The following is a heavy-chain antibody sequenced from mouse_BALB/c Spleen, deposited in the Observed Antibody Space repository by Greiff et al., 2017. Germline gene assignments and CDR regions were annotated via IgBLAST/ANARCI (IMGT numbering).Heavy chain of an antibody. Sequence: EVQVVESGTVLARPGASVKMSCKASGYTFTSYWMHWVKQRPGQCLEWIGAIYPGNSDTSYNQKFKGKAKLTAVTSTSTAYMELSSLTNEDSAVYYCTRIYDGYYYFDYWGQGTTLTVSS. CDR2: IYPGNSDT. D-gene: IGHD2-3*01. V-gene: IGHV1-5*01. CDR3: TRIYDGYYYFDY. CDR1: GYTFTSYW. J-gene: IGHJ2*01.